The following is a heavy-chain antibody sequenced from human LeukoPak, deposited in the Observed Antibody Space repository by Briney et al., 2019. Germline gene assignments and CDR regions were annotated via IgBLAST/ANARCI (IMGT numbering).Heavy chain of an antibody. CDR2: ISGSGGST. V-gene: IGHV3-23*01. CDR1: GFTFSSYW. D-gene: IGHD3-22*01. Sequence: PGGSLRLSCAASGFTFSSYWMTWVRQAPGKGLEWVSAISGSGGSTYYADSVKGRFTISRDNSKNTLYLQMNSLRAEDTAVYYCATIVVVIRSVDYWGQGTLVTVSS. CDR3: ATIVVVIRSVDY. J-gene: IGHJ4*02.